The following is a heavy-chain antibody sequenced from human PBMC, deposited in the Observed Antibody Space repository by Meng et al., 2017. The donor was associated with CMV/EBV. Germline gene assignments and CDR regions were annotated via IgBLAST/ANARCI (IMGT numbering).Heavy chain of an antibody. CDR2: IQVIGHT. CDR3: AGSRPGGGACDY. Sequence: QWQIKESGPGLVKPSETLSFTCIVSVASIKNYNWNWVRQPAGQGLEWIGLIQVIGHTVYNPSLKSRVTVSLDASKSQFSLTLNSVTAADTATYYCAGSRPGGGACDYWGQGILVTVSS. CDR1: VASIKNYN. D-gene: IGHD3-16*01. V-gene: IGHV4-4*07. J-gene: IGHJ4*02.